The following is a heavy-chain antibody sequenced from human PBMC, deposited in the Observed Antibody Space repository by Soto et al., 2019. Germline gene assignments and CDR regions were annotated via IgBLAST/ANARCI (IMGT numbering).Heavy chain of an antibody. CDR1: GFTFSTYA. D-gene: IGHD2-2*01. V-gene: IGHV3-64D*08. CDR3: AKKAHCSSSSCYVDY. CDR2: ISGNGGST. J-gene: IGHJ4*02. Sequence: PGGSLRLSCSASGFTFSTYAMHWVRQAPGKGLEYVSAISGNGGSTYYADSVKGRFATSRDNSKDTLYLQMSSLRAEDTAVYYCAKKAHCSSSSCYVDYWGQGTLVTVSS.